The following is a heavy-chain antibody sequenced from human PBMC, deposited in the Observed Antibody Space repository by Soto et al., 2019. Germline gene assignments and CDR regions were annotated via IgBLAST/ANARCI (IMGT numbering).Heavy chain of an antibody. Sequence: PGGSLRLSCAASGFTFSSYWMSWVRQAPGKGLEWVANIKQDGSEKYYVDSVKGRFTISRGNAKNSLYLQMNSLRAEDTAVYYCAKDHGGYNYYFDYWGQGTLVTVS. CDR1: GFTFSSYW. J-gene: IGHJ4*02. CDR2: IKQDGSEK. D-gene: IGHD5-12*01. CDR3: AKDHGGYNYYFDY. V-gene: IGHV3-7*01.